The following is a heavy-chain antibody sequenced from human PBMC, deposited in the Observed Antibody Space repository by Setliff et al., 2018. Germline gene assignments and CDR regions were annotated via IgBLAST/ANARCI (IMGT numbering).Heavy chain of an antibody. V-gene: IGHV3-66*02. CDR1: RFTVSSNY. CDR2: IYSGGST. Sequence: GGSLRLSCAASRFTVSSNYMSWVRQAPGKGLEWVSIIYSGGSTYYADSVKGRFTISRDNSKNTLYLQMNTLRAEDTAVYYCAAYYDYVWGSYRDARGQRGARHDAFDIWGQGTMVTVSS. J-gene: IGHJ3*02. D-gene: IGHD3-16*02. CDR3: AAYYDYVWGSYRDARGQRGARHDAFDI.